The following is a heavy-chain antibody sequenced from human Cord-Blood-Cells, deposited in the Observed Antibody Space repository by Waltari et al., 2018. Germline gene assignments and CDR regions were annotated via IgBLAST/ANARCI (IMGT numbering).Heavy chain of an antibody. D-gene: IGHD1-1*01. J-gene: IGHJ6*02. CDR1: GYTFTGYY. Sequence: QVQLVQSGAEVKKPGASVKVSCKASGYTFTGYYMHWVRQAPGQGLAWMGWINPNSGGTNEAQKFQGWVTMTRDTSISTAYMELSRLRSDDTAVYYCARGVPTGTTAVVISGGMDVWGQGTTVTVSS. CDR2: INPNSGGT. CDR3: ARGVPTGTTAVVISGGMDV. V-gene: IGHV1-2*04.